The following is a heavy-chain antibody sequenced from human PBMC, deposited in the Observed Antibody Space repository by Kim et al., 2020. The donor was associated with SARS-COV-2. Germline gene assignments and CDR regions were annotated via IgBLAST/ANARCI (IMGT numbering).Heavy chain of an antibody. J-gene: IGHJ4*02. CDR2: IIPILGIA. V-gene: IGHV1-69*04. Sequence: SVKVSCKASGGTFSSYAISWVRQAPGQGLEWMGRIIPILGIANYAQKFQGRVTITADKSTSTAYMELSSLRSEDTAVYYCARDFGGSGSYAGYWGQGTLVTVSS. CDR3: ARDFGGSGSYAGY. CDR1: GGTFSSYA. D-gene: IGHD3-10*01.